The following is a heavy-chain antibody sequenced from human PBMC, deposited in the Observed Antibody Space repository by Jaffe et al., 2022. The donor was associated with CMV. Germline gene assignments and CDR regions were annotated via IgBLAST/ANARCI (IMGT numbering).Heavy chain of an antibody. V-gene: IGHV4-4*07. CDR3: ARDRGRHYAFDF. CDR1: GGSINSDY. CDR2: IHISGST. Sequence: QVQLQESGPGLVKPSETLSLTCTVSGGSINSDYWTWIRQPAGKGLEWIGRIHISGSTNYNPSLKSRVTMSTDTSKNQFALKLSSVTAADTAVYFCARDRGRHYAFDFWGQGTLVTVSS. J-gene: IGHJ4*02. D-gene: IGHD3-16*01.